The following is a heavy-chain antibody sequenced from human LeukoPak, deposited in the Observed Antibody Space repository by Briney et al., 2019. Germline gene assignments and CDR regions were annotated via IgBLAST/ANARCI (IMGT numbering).Heavy chain of an antibody. CDR3: ARGYAEIMVRGDENWFDP. CDR2: IYTSGST. V-gene: IGHV4-4*07. J-gene: IGHJ5*02. Sequence: SETLSLTCTVSGGSISSYYWSWIRQPAGKGLEWIGRIYTSGSTNYNPSLKSRVTISVGTSKNQFSLKLSSVTAADTAVYYCARGYAEIMVRGDENWFDPWGQGTLVTVSS. D-gene: IGHD3-10*01. CDR1: GGSISSYY.